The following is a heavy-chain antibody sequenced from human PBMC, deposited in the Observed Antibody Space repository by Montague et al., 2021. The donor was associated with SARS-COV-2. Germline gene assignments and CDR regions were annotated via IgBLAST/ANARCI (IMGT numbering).Heavy chain of an antibody. Sequence: SETLSLTCTVSGGSIGSYYCSWIRLLPRTGLEWIWFIFFSGSTTSNSSLKIRVPISVDTSKNQFSLKLSSVTAADTAVYYCSRRGLGYCSGGSSPNAFDIWGQGTMVTVSS. V-gene: IGHV4-59*01. CDR2: IFFSGST. D-gene: IGHD2-15*01. J-gene: IGHJ3*02. CDR1: GGSIGSYY. CDR3: SRRGLGYCSGGSSPNAFDI.